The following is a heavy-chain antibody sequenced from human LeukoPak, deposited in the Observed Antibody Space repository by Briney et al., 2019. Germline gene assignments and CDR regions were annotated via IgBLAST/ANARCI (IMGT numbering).Heavy chain of an antibody. D-gene: IGHD6-19*01. V-gene: IGHV3-53*01. CDR2: IYSGGST. Sequence: GGSLRPSCAASGFTVSSNYMSWVCQAPGKGLEWVSVIYSGGSTYYADSVKGRFTISRDNSKNTLYLQMNSLRAEDTAVYYCARGKEEAVAGYYYYYGMDVWGQGTTVTVSS. J-gene: IGHJ6*02. CDR3: ARGKEEAVAGYYYYYGMDV. CDR1: GFTVSSNY.